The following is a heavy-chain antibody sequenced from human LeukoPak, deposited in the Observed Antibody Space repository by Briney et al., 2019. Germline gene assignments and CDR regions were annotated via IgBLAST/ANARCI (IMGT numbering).Heavy chain of an antibody. V-gene: IGHV1-18*01. Sequence: ASVKVSCKASGYTFTSYGISWVRQAPGRGLEWMGWISAYNGNTNYAQKLQGRVTMTTDTSTSTAYMELRSLRSDDTAVYYCASDGNSGSYPGYFDYWGQGTLVTVSS. J-gene: IGHJ4*02. CDR3: ASDGNSGSYPGYFDY. D-gene: IGHD1-26*01. CDR2: ISAYNGNT. CDR1: GYTFTSYG.